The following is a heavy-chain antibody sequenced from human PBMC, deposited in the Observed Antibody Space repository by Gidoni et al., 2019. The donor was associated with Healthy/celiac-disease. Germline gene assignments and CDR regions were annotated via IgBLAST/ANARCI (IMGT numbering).Heavy chain of an antibody. CDR3: ARGNFWFDP. CDR1: GFTFSSFS. J-gene: IGHJ5*02. Sequence: EVQLVASGGGLVTPGGSLRLPCAASGFTFSSFSMNWVRQAPGKGLEWVSSMSSSSSYIYYAESVKGRFTISRDNAKNSLYLQMNRLRAEDTAVYYCARGNFWFDPWGQGTLVTVSS. CDR2: MSSSSSYI. V-gene: IGHV3-21*01.